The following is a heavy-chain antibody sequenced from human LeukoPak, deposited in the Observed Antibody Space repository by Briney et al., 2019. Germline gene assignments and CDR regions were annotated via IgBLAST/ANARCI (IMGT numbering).Heavy chain of an antibody. J-gene: IGHJ4*02. Sequence: SETLSLTCAVSGGSFSGYYWRWVRQTPGKGLEWIGEINHSGSTNYNPSLTSRVTISVDTSKNQFSLKLSSVTAADTAVYYCARGLQYSSGWYSPPGYWGQGTLVTVSS. D-gene: IGHD6-19*01. CDR2: INHSGST. CDR3: ARGLQYSSGWYSPPGY. V-gene: IGHV4-34*01. CDR1: GGSFSGYY.